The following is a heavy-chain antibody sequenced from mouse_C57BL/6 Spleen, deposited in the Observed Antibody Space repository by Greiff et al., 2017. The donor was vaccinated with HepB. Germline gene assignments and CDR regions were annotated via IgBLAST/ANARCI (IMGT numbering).Heavy chain of an antibody. CDR3: ARYMGGNQPRYWYAMDY. D-gene: IGHD2-1*01. Sequence: EVKLVESGGGLVQPGGSLSLSCAASGFTFTVYYMSWVRQPPGKALEWLGFIRNKANGYTTEYSASVKGRFTISRDNSQSILYLQMNALRAEDSATYYCARYMGGNQPRYWYAMDYWGQGTSVTVSS. J-gene: IGHJ4*01. CDR2: IRNKANGYTT. V-gene: IGHV7-3*01. CDR1: GFTFTVYY.